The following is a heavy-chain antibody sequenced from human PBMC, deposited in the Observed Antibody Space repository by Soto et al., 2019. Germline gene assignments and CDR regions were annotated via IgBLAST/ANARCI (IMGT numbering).Heavy chain of an antibody. J-gene: IGHJ4*02. CDR3: ARGGGVYYFDY. CDR1: VGSISSSNW. Sequence: SETLSLTCAFSVGSISSSNWWSWVRQPPGKGLEWIGEIYYSGITDYNPSLKSRVTISVDTSKSQFSLKLTSVTAADTAVYYCARGGGVYYFDYWGQGTLVTVSS. V-gene: IGHV4-4*02. CDR2: IYYSGIT. D-gene: IGHD2-8*02.